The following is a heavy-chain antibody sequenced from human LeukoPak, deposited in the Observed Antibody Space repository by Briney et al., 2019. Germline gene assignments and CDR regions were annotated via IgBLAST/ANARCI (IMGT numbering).Heavy chain of an antibody. D-gene: IGHD5-18*01. CDR2: IYYSGST. Sequence: SETLSLTCAVYGGSFSSYYWSWIRQPPGKGLEWIGYIYYSGSTNYNPSLKSRVTISVDTSKNQFSLKLSSVTAADTAVYYCARHGRYSYGYGAWYYYYYMDVWGKGTTVTVSS. CDR1: GGSFSSYY. J-gene: IGHJ6*03. V-gene: IGHV4-59*01. CDR3: ARHGRYSYGYGAWYYYYYMDV.